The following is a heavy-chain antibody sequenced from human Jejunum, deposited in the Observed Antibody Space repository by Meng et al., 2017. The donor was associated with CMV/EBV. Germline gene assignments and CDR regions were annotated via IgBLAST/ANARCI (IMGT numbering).Heavy chain of an antibody. CDR1: NNYW. J-gene: IGHJ4*02. V-gene: IGHV3-7*01. CDR3: ARDWGHFSGSGSCYSRFDY. CDR2: IKQDGTEK. Sequence: NNYWMSWVRQAPGKGLEWVANIKQDGTEKYYLDSVKGRFTISRDNAKNSLYLQMNSLRAEDTAVYYCARDWGHFSGSGSCYSRFDYWGQGTLVTVSS. D-gene: IGHD3-10*01.